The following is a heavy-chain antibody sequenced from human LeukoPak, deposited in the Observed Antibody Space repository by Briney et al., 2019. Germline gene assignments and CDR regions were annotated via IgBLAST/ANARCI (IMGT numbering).Heavy chain of an antibody. CDR3: TRALMNYDILTGYSLPFDY. J-gene: IGHJ4*02. CDR1: GFTFGDYA. V-gene: IGHV3-49*04. Sequence: GGSLRLSCTAYGFTFGDYAMSWVRQAPGKGLEWVGFIRSKAYGGTTEYAASVKGRFTISRDDSKSIAYLQMNSLKTEDTAVYYCTRALMNYDILTGYSLPFDYWGQGTLVTVSS. CDR2: IRSKAYGGTT. D-gene: IGHD3-9*01.